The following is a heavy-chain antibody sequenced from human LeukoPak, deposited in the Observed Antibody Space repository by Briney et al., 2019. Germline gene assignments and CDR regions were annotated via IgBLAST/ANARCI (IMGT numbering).Heavy chain of an antibody. Sequence: GRPLRLSWAASGFTFSSYGMHWVRQAPGKGLEWVAVIPFDGSNEYYADSVKGRFTISRDNSKNTLYLQMNSLIYEDTAVYYCARLTGASDYWGQGALVTVSS. CDR2: IPFDGSNE. CDR1: GFTFSSYG. J-gene: IGHJ4*02. CDR3: ARLTGASDY. D-gene: IGHD7-27*01. V-gene: IGHV3-30*03.